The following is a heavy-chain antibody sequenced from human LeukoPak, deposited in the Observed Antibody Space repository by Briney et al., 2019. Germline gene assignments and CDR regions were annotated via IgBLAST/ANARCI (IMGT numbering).Heavy chain of an antibody. D-gene: IGHD3-10*01. CDR2: ISYDGSNK. Sequence: GGSLRLSCAASGFTFSSYAMHWVRQAPGKGLEWVAVISYDGSNKYYADSVKGRFTISRDNSKNTLYLQMNSLRAEDTAVYYCARGFKLLWFGRFDYWGQGTLVTVSS. V-gene: IGHV3-30-3*01. CDR1: GFTFSSYA. J-gene: IGHJ4*02. CDR3: ARGFKLLWFGRFDY.